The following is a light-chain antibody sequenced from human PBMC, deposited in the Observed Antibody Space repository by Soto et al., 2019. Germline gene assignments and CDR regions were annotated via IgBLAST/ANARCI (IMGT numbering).Light chain of an antibody. J-gene: IGKJ2*01. CDR1: QTSSTY. Sequence: DIQMTQSPSALSASVGDRVTITCRASQTSSTYLNWYQQKPGKAPKLLIYAASTLQSGVPSRFSGSGCGTYLPLTISSLQPEDFATDYCQLSLGIPYTFGQGTRLEIK. CDR3: QLSLGIPYT. CDR2: AAS. V-gene: IGKV1-39*01.